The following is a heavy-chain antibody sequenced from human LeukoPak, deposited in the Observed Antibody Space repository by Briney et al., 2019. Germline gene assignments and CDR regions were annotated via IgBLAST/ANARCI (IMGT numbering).Heavy chain of an antibody. CDR2: INPTGGST. V-gene: IGHV1-46*01. CDR1: GYTFTGYY. D-gene: IGHD1-26*01. Sequence: ASVKVSCKASGYTFTGYYMHWVRQAPGQGLEWMGLINPTGGSTGYAQKFQGRVTMTRDMSTSTDYIELSSLRSEDTAIYYCARDNSVGDNAWWFDPWGQGTRVTVSS. CDR3: ARDNSVGDNAWWFDP. J-gene: IGHJ5*02.